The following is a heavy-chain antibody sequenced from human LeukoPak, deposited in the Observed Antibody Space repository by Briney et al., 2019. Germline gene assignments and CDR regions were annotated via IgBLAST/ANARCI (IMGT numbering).Heavy chain of an antibody. CDR1: GGSISSGDYY. V-gene: IGHV4-30-4*01. CDR3: ARVAARYVGMDV. Sequence: SQTLSLTCTVSGGSISSGDYYWSWIRQPPGKGLEWIGYIYYSGSTNYNPSLKSRVTISVDTSKKQVSLNLSSVTAADTAVYYCARVAARYVGMDVWGQGTTVTVSS. CDR2: IYYSGST. J-gene: IGHJ6*02. D-gene: IGHD6-6*01.